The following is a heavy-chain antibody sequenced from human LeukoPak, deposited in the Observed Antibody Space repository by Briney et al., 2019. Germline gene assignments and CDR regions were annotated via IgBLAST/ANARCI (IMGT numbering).Heavy chain of an antibody. CDR3: ARPDFWSGYYDY. CDR1: GFAFSSYA. CDR2: ISSNGGST. Sequence: GGSLRLSCAVSGFAFSSYAMHWVRQAPGKGLEYVSAISSNGGSTYYANSVKGRFTISRDNSKNTLYLQMGSLRAEDMAVYYCARPDFWSGYYDYWGQGTLVTVSS. J-gene: IGHJ4*02. V-gene: IGHV3-64*01. D-gene: IGHD3-3*01.